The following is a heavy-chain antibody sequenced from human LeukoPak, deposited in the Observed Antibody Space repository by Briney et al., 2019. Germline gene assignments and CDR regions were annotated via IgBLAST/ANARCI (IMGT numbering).Heavy chain of an antibody. D-gene: IGHD3-22*01. CDR2: ISSSSSYI. CDR1: GFTFSSCS. CDR3: ARDIAEYYYDSSGYIFDY. J-gene: IGHJ4*02. Sequence: GGSLRLSCAASGFTFSSCSMNWVRQAPGKGLEWVSSISSSSSYIYYADSVKGRFTISRDNAKNSLYLQMNSLRAEDTAVYYCARDIAEYYYDSSGYIFDYWGQGTLVTVSS. V-gene: IGHV3-21*01.